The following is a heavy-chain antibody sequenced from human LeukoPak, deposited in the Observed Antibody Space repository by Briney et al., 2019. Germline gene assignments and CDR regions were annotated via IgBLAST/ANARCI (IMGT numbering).Heavy chain of an antibody. CDR2: ISSTSSHI. Sequence: GGSLRLSCAASGFTVSSNYMSWVRQAPGKGLEWVSYISSTSSHIFYADSVKGRFTISRDNAKNSLFLQMNSLRAEDTAVYYCARRDVTIFGVADDSWGQGTLVTVSS. CDR3: ARRDVTIFGVADDS. D-gene: IGHD3-3*01. J-gene: IGHJ4*02. CDR1: GFTVSSNY. V-gene: IGHV3-48*01.